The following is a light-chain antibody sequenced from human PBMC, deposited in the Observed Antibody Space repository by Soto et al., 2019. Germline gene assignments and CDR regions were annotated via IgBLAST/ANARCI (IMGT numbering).Light chain of an antibody. CDR1: QGISSY. V-gene: IGKV1-9*01. CDR3: QQLNTFPVT. CDR2: ASS. Sequence: DIQLTQSPSFLSASVGDRVTITCRASQGISSYLAWYQQTPVKAPKLLIYASSILQSGVPARFSGSGSGTEFTLTISSLQPEDFATYYCQQLNTFPVTVGQGTRL. J-gene: IGKJ5*01.